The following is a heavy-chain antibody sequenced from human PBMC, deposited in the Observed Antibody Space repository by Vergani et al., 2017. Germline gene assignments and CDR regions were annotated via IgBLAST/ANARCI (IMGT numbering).Heavy chain of an antibody. Sequence: QVQLQESGPGLVKPSQTLSLTCTVSGGSISSGGYYWSWIRQHPGKGLEWIGRIYTSGSTNYNPSLKSRVTISVDTSKNQFSLKLSSVTAADTAVYYCAGYYDSSGYLLDYWGQGTLVTVSS. V-gene: IGHV4-61*02. CDR1: GGSISSGGYY. J-gene: IGHJ4*02. CDR3: AGYYDSSGYLLDY. D-gene: IGHD3-22*01. CDR2: IYTSGST.